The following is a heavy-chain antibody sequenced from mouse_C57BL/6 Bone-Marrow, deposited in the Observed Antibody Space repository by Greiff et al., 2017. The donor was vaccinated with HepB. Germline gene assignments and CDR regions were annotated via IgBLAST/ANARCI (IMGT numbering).Heavy chain of an antibody. V-gene: IGHV5-12*01. CDR2: ISNGGGST. CDR1: GFTFSDYY. D-gene: IGHD1-1*01. J-gene: IGHJ4*01. CDR3: ARPTVVAYYAMDY. Sequence: DVKLVESGGGLVQPGGSLKLSCAASGFTFSDYYMYWVRQTPEKRLEWVAYISNGGGSTYYPDTVKGRFTISRDNAKNTLYLQMSRLKSEDTAMYYCARPTVVAYYAMDYWGQGTSVTVSS.